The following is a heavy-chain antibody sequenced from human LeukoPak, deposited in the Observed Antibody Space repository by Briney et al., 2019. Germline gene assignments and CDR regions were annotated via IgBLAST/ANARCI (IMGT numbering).Heavy chain of an antibody. D-gene: IGHD2-15*01. CDR2: INPSGGST. CDR1: GGTFSSYA. J-gene: IGHJ4*02. Sequence: ASVKVSCKASGGTFSSYAISWVRQAPGQGLEWMGIINPSGGSTSYAQKFQGRVTMTRDTSTSTVYMELSSLRSEDTAVYYCGLVVAASHFDYWGQGTLVTVSS. V-gene: IGHV1-46*01. CDR3: GLVVAASHFDY.